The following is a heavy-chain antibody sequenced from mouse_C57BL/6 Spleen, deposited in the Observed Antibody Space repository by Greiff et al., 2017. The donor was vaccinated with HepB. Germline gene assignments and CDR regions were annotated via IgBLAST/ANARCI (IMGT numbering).Heavy chain of an antibody. CDR2: IFPGSGST. D-gene: IGHD1-1*01. CDR3: ARDYYGSRKGYFDV. CDR1: GYTFTDYY. J-gene: IGHJ1*03. V-gene: IGHV1-75*01. Sequence: VQLQQSGPELVKPGASVKISCKASGYTFTDYYINWVKQRPGQGLEWIGWIFPGSGSTYYNEKFKGKATLTVDKSSSTAYMLLSSLTSEDSAVYFCARDYYGSRKGYFDVWGTGTTVTVSS.